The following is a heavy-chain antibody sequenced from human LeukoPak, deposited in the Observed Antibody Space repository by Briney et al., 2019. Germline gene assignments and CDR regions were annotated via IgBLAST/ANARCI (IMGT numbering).Heavy chain of an antibody. CDR2: IRASGRTT. J-gene: IGHJ4*02. Sequence: GGSLRLSCAASGFTFSSYSMNWVRQAPGKGLEWVSGIRASGRTTDYADSVKGRFTMSRDNSKNTLFLQMNSLRAEDTAVYYCAKDGRDYFVSGSHYRGVPALDYWGQGTLVTVSS. D-gene: IGHD3-10*01. CDR1: GFTFSSYS. CDR3: AKDGRDYFVSGSHYRGVPALDY. V-gene: IGHV3-23*01.